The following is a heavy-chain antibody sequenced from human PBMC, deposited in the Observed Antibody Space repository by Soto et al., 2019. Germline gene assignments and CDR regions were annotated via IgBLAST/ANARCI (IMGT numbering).Heavy chain of an antibody. CDR1: RVSIRVAHSHW. J-gene: IGHJ4*02. CDR3: ARGFVDGGNTVVFDY. Sequence: PSETLSLSCNFSRVSIRVAHSHWWRWVRHTPGKGLEWIGETYHSGNTNYNQSLKSRVTISVDTSKKQFSLKMSSVTAADTAIYYCARGFVDGGNTVVFDYWGQGTLVTASS. V-gene: IGHV4-4*02. CDR2: TYHSGNT. D-gene: IGHD2-15*01.